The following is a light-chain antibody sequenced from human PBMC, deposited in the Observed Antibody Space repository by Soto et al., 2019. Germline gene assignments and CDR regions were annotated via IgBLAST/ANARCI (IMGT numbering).Light chain of an antibody. V-gene: IGLV4-69*01. CDR1: SGHSSYA. Sequence: QPVLTQSPSASASLGASVKLTCTLSSGHSSYAIAWHQQRPEKGPRYLMKLNSDGSHSKGDGIPDRFSGSSSGAERYLTISSLQSEDEADYYCQTWGTDIVVFGGGTKVTVL. J-gene: IGLJ2*01. CDR2: LNSDGSH. CDR3: QTWGTDIVV.